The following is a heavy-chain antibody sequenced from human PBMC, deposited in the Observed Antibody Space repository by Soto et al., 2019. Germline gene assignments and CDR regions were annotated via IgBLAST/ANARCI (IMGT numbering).Heavy chain of an antibody. D-gene: IGHD6-13*01. CDR1: VVSISSGGYS. Sequence: PSETLSLTCAVSVVSISSGGYSCSWIRQPPWKGLEWIGYIYHSGSTYYNPSLKSRVTISVDRSKNQFSLKLSSVTAADTAVYYCARGSSWYDYYFEYWGQGTLVIVSS. V-gene: IGHV4-30-2*01. CDR2: IYHSGST. J-gene: IGHJ4*02. CDR3: ARGSSWYDYYFEY.